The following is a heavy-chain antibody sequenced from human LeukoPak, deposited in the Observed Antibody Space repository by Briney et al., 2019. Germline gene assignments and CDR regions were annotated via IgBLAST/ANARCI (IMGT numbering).Heavy chain of an antibody. D-gene: IGHD6-13*01. CDR3: AKDESVAAAGTDY. J-gene: IGHJ4*02. Sequence: PGGSLRLSCAASGFTFSSYAMSWVRQAPGKGLEWVSAISGSGGSTYYADSVKGRFTISRDNSKDTLYLQMNNLRAEDTAVYYCAKDESVAAAGTDYWGQGTLVTVSS. CDR1: GFTFSSYA. CDR2: ISGSGGST. V-gene: IGHV3-23*01.